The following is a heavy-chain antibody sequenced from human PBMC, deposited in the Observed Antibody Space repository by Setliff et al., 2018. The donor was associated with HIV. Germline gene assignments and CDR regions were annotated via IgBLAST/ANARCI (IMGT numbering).Heavy chain of an antibody. D-gene: IGHD5-18*01. J-gene: IGHJ4*02. CDR2: INPNSGGT. Sequence: GASVKVSCKASGYTFTGYYMHWVRQAPGQGLEWMGRINPNSGGTSYAQKFQGRVTMTRDTSISTAYMELSRLRSDDTAVYYCARTLLRDTAMASGPDYWGQGTLVTVSS. CDR3: ARTLLRDTAMASGPDY. V-gene: IGHV1-2*06. CDR1: GYTFTGYY.